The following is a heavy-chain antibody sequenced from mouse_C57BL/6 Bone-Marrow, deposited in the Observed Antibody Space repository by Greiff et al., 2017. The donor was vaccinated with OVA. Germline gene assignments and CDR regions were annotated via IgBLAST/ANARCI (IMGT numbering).Heavy chain of an antibody. J-gene: IGHJ3*01. CDR3: AREGDYLAY. CDR2: ISDGGSYT. CDR1: GFTFSSYA. V-gene: IGHV5-4*01. D-gene: IGHD2-4*01. Sequence: DVQLVESGGGLVKPGGSLKLSCAASGFTFSSYAMSWVRQTPEKRLEWVATISDGGSYTYYPDNVKGRFTISRDNAKNNLYLQMSHLKSEDTAMYYCAREGDYLAYWGQGTLVTVSA.